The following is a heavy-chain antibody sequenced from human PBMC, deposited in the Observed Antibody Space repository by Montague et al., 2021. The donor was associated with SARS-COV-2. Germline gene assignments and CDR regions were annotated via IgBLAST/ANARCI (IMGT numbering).Heavy chain of an antibody. D-gene: IGHD2-8*01. V-gene: IGHV1-2*02. CDR3: ARVGHVQRKGCTTPPYDFDY. CDR2: FNPISGVT. J-gene: IGHJ4*02. CDR1: GYPFTGYY. Sequence: LGKVSFKASGYPFTGYYMHWVRQAPGQGLEWMGWFNPISGVTNYAQQFQGRVTMTWDTSIDTAYMELSRLTSGDTAVYYCARVGHVQRKGCTTPPYDFDYWGQGTLVTVFS.